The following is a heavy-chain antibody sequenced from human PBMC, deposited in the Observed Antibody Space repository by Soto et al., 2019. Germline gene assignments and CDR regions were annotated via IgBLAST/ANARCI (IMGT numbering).Heavy chain of an antibody. V-gene: IGHV3-23*01. J-gene: IGHJ6*02. D-gene: IGHD3-16*01. CDR1: GFTFYSYA. Sequence: GGSLRLSCAASGFTFYSYAMDWVRQAPGKGLEWVSSISARSDNTYYADPVKGRFTISRDHSKSTLYLQVNSLRAEDTAIYYCAKRGDFYYYGMNVWGQGTTVTVSS. CDR2: ISARSDNT. CDR3: AKRGDFYYYGMNV.